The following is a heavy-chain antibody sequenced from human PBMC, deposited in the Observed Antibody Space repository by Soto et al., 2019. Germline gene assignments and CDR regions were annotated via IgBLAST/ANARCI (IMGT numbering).Heavy chain of an antibody. Sequence: EVPLVESGGGLVQPGVSLRLSCAASGFTFSTYSMNWVRQAPGKGLEWISYITKSSRTIYYADSVKGRFTISRDNAKNSLYLQMNSLRAEDTAVYYCTRDHGYGYGMDVWGQGTTVTVSS. CDR3: TRDHGYGYGMDV. CDR1: GFTFSTYS. D-gene: IGHD5-12*01. V-gene: IGHV3-48*01. CDR2: ITKSSRTI. J-gene: IGHJ6*02.